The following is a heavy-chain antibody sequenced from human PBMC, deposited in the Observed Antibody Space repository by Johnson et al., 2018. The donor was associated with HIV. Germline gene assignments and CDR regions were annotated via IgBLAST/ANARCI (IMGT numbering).Heavy chain of an antibody. Sequence: VQLVESGGGLVQPGGSLRLSCAASGFTFSSYAMHWVRQAPGKGLEWVAVISYDGSNKYYADSVKGRFTISRDNSKNTLYLQMNSLRAEDTAVYYCTTDGAGAGAFDIWGQGTMVTVSS. J-gene: IGHJ3*02. V-gene: IGHV3-30-3*01. D-gene: IGHD1-26*01. CDR2: ISYDGSNK. CDR1: GFTFSSYA. CDR3: TTDGAGAGAFDI.